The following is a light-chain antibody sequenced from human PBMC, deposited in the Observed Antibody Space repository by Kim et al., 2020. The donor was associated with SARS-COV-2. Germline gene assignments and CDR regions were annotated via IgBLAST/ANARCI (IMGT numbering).Light chain of an antibody. V-gene: IGLV4-69*01. CDR3: QTWGT. Sequence: QLVLTQSPSASASLGASVKLTCTLSSGHSSYAIAWHQQQPEKGPRYLMKLNSDGSHSKGDGIPDRFSGSSSGAERYLTISSLQAEDEADYYCQTWGTFGGGTQLTVL. J-gene: IGLJ2*01. CDR1: SGHSSYA. CDR2: LNSDGSH.